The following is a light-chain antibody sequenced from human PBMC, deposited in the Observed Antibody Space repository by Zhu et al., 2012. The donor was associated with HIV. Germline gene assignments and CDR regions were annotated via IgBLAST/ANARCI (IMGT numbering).Light chain of an antibody. CDR2: DTS. CDR1: ETIGRY. CDR3: QQLSGYPLFI. V-gene: IGKV1-9*01. J-gene: IGKJ3*01. Sequence: QLTQSPAFLSASVGDRVTITCRASETIGRYLAWYQQKPGTAPKLLIYDTSTLQSGVPSTFSGSGSGTEFTLTISSLQPEDFATYYCQQLSGYPLFIFGPGTQSGYQT.